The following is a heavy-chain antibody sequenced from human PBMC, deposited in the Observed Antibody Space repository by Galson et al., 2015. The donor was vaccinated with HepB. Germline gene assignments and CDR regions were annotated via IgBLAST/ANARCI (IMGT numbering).Heavy chain of an antibody. D-gene: IGHD6-19*01. V-gene: IGHV1-24*01. CDR2: YDPEPGET. Sequence: SVKVSCKVTGHTLTALSMYWVRQAPGEGLEWMGGYDPEPGETVYAQKFQGRVTMTEDTSTDTAYLELSSLKSDDTAVIYCATDTLHTGCLYSGGQGTRVTVSS. CDR3: ATDTLHTGCLYS. CDR1: GHTLTALS. J-gene: IGHJ5*01.